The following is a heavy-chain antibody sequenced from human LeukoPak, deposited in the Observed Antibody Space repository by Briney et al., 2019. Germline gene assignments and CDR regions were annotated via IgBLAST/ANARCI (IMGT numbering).Heavy chain of an antibody. CDR1: GFTFSGHW. V-gene: IGHV3-74*03. D-gene: IGHD1-1*01. CDR3: VRDETLWTLDW. J-gene: IGHJ4*02. Sequence: GGSLRLSCTASGFTFSGHWIHWVRQPPGMGLVWVSRINERGTDSMYAESVKGRFTISRDNAKNTVYLQMSSLRAEDTAVYYCVRDETLWTLDWWGQGTLVSVSS. CDR2: INERGTDS.